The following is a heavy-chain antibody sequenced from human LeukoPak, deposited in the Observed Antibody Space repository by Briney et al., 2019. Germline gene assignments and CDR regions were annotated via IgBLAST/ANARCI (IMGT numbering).Heavy chain of an antibody. CDR2: INHSGST. Sequence: SETLSLTCAVYGGSFSGYYWSWIRQPPGKGLEWIREINHSGSTNYNPSLKSRVTISVDTSKNQFSLKLSSVTAADTAVYYCARSRLLWFRELLYDYWGQGTLVTVSS. CDR1: GGSFSGYY. D-gene: IGHD3-10*01. V-gene: IGHV4-34*01. J-gene: IGHJ4*02. CDR3: ARSRLLWFRELLYDY.